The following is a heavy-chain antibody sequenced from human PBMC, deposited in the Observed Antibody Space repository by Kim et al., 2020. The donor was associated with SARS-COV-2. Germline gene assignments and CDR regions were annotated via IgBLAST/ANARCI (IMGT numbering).Heavy chain of an antibody. Sequence: GSVKGRFTISRENSKNTLYLQMNSLRAEDTAVYYCAKDKSYRSTFYFDYWGQGTLVTVSS. J-gene: IGHJ4*02. D-gene: IGHD3-16*02. V-gene: IGHV3-23*01. CDR3: AKDKSYRSTFYFDY.